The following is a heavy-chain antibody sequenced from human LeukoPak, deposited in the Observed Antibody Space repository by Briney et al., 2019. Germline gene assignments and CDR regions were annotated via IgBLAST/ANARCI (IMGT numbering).Heavy chain of an antibody. D-gene: IGHD6-19*01. CDR3: TRVAVAGTQWFDP. V-gene: IGHV5-51*01. CDR1: GYSFDSYW. Sequence: GESLKISCKGSGYSFDSYWIGWERQMPGKGLEWMGIIYPSDSDIRYSPSFQGQVTISVDKSISTAYLQWSSLKASDTAMYYCTRVAVAGTQWFDPWGQGTLVTVSS. J-gene: IGHJ5*02. CDR2: IYPSDSDI.